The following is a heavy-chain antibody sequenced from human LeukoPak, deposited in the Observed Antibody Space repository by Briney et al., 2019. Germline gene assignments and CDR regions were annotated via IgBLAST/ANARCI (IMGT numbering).Heavy chain of an antibody. CDR3: TRAASSVPLFSYHIHV. J-gene: IGHJ6*03. CDR2: IYYNGSS. V-gene: IGHV4-39*06. Sequence: SETLSLTCSVSGGAISSSDDYWGCVRQTPGKGREWMGSIYYNGSSHNNPTRRRRTTKTVNTTKNQFTLKLSSVTAAGTALYYFTRAASSVPLFSYHIHVWGKETTLSVSS. CDR1: GGAISSSDDY. D-gene: IGHD3-22*01.